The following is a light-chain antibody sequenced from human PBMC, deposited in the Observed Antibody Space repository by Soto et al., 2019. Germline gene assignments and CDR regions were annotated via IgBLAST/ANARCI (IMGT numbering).Light chain of an antibody. Sequence: QSVLTQPASVSGSPGQSITISCTGTSSDVGTYNFVSWYQQHPGKAPKVMIYEVSNRPSGVSNRFSGSKSGNTASLTISGLQAEDEADYYCSSYRSSSTLFGGGTKLTVL. CDR3: SSYRSSSTL. V-gene: IGLV2-14*01. CDR2: EVS. J-gene: IGLJ2*01. CDR1: SSDVGTYNF.